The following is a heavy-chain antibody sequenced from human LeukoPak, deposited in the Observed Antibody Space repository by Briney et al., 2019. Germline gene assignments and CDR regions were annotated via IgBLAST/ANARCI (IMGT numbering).Heavy chain of an antibody. D-gene: IGHD3-10*01. CDR2: ISGSGGST. V-gene: IGHV3-23*01. CDR1: GFTFSSYA. J-gene: IGHJ5*02. CDR3: AKQGTMVRGVIAWFDP. Sequence: GGSLRLSCAASGFTFSSYAMSWVRQAPGKGLDWVSAISGSGGSTYYADSVKGRFTISRDNSKNTLYLQMNSLRAEDTAVYYCAKQGTMVRGVIAWFDPWGQGTLVTVSS.